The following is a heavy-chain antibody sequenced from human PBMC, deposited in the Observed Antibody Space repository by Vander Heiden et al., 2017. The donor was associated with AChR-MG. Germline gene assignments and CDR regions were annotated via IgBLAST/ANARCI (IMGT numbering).Heavy chain of an antibody. Sequence: EVQLLESGGGLVQPGGSLRLSCAASGFTFSSYAMSWVRQAPGKGLEWVSAISGSGGSTYYADSVKGRFTISRDNSKNTLYLQMNSLRAEDTAVYYCAKIKNSIAAAGTTQKFDYWGQGTLVTVSS. CDR2: ISGSGGST. J-gene: IGHJ4*02. CDR3: AKIKNSIAAAGTTQKFDY. V-gene: IGHV3-23*01. CDR1: GFTFSSYA. D-gene: IGHD6-13*01.